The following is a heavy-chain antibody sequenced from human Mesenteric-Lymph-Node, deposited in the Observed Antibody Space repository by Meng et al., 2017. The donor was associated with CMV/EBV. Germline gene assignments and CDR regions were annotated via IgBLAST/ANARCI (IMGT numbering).Heavy chain of an antibody. Sequence: SLPWAGSGGSSSGRWWSWVRQPPGKGLEWIGEIYHTGSTNHNPSLKSRVAISIDKSKNQFSLNLSSVTAADTAVYYCAANGAWHLEYWGQGTLVTVSS. CDR3: AANGAWHLEY. CDR1: GGSSSGRW. J-gene: IGHJ4*02. D-gene: IGHD4-17*01. V-gene: IGHV4-4*02. CDR2: IYHTGST.